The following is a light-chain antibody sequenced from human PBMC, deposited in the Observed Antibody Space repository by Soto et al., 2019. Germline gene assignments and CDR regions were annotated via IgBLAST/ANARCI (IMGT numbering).Light chain of an antibody. CDR2: DVS. Sequence: QSVLTKPASVSGSPGQSITISCTGTSSDVGGYNYVSWYQQHPGKAPKVMIYDVSNRPSGVSNRFSGSKSGNTASLTISGLQAEDEADYYCSSYTSSSTLVLFGGGTKLTVL. J-gene: IGLJ2*01. CDR1: SSDVGGYNY. V-gene: IGLV2-14*01. CDR3: SSYTSSSTLVL.